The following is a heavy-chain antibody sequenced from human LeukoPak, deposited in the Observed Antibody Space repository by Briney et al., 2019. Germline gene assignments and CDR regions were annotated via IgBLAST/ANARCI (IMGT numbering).Heavy chain of an antibody. Sequence: GGSLRLSCAASGFTFDDYAMHWVRHAPGKGLEWVSYISGEGESAYYADSVKGRFTISRDNSKNSLNLQMNSLRIEDTALYYCAKGSRLSSLGMDVWGQGTTVTVSS. V-gene: IGHV3-43*02. CDR3: AKGSRLSSLGMDV. J-gene: IGHJ6*02. CDR1: GFTFDDYA. D-gene: IGHD3-16*02. CDR2: ISGEGESA.